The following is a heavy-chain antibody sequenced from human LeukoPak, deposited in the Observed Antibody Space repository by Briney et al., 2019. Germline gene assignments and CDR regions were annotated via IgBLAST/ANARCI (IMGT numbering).Heavy chain of an antibody. J-gene: IGHJ4*02. CDR3: ARSLSYYFDY. Sequence: SETLSLTCTVSGYSISSGYYWGWIRQPPGKGLEWIGRIYHSGSTYYNPSLKSRVTISVDTSKNQFSLKLSSVTAADTAVYYCARSLSYYFDYWGQGTLVTVSS. CDR1: GYSISSGYY. CDR2: IYHSGST. D-gene: IGHD3-16*01. V-gene: IGHV4-38-2*02.